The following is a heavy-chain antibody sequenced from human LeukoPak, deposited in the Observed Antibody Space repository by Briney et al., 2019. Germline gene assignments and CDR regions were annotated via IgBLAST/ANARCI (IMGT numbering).Heavy chain of an antibody. V-gene: IGHV4-59*01. CDR3: AREGGYYDILTGYLMAYYFDY. J-gene: IGHJ4*02. D-gene: IGHD3-9*01. CDR1: GGSISSYY. Sequence: SETLSLTCTVSGGSISSYYWSWIRQPPGKGLEWIGYIYYSGSTNYNPFLNSRVTISVDTSKNQFSLKLSSVTAADTAVYYCAREGGYYDILTGYLMAYYFDYWGQGTLVTVSS. CDR2: IYYSGST.